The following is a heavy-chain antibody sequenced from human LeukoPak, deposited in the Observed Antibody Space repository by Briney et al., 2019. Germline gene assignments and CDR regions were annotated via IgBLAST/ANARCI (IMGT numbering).Heavy chain of an antibody. J-gene: IGHJ4*02. D-gene: IGHD2/OR15-2a*01. CDR2: IKEDGSEK. CDR1: GCTFSSYC. Sequence: GGSLRLSCAASGCTFSSYCMSWVRQAPGKGLEWVANIKEDGSEKNYVDSVKGRFTISRDNANNSLYLQMNSLRAEDTAVYYCARGGGRHVEYWGQGTLVTVSS. V-gene: IGHV3-7*05. CDR3: ARGGGRHVEY.